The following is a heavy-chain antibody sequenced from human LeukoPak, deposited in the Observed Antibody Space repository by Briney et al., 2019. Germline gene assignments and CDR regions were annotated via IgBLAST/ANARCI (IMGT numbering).Heavy chain of an antibody. V-gene: IGHV3-23*01. CDR1: GFTFSSYA. D-gene: IGHD3-10*01. CDR3: VKYGSGTYYNGLH. J-gene: IGHJ4*02. CDR2: ISVSGENT. Sequence: PGGSLRLSCAASGFTFSSYAMTWVRQAPGKGLQWVSTISVSGENTYYADSVKGRFTISRDISKSTLYLQMNSLRDEDTALYYCVKYGSGTYYNGLHWGQGTLVTVSS.